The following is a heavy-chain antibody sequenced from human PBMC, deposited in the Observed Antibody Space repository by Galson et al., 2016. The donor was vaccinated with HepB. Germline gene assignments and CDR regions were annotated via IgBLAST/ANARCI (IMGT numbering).Heavy chain of an antibody. CDR2: IKEDGSEK. Sequence: SLRLSCAASGFTFSSYWMNWVRQAPGEGLEWVANIKEDGSEKNYVDSLKGRFTISRDSAKNSLYLHMNNLRVEDTAVYYCAKSSGWDSDYWGQGTLVIVSS. CDR3: AKSSGWDSDY. J-gene: IGHJ4*02. V-gene: IGHV3-7*03. CDR1: GFTFSSYW. D-gene: IGHD6-19*01.